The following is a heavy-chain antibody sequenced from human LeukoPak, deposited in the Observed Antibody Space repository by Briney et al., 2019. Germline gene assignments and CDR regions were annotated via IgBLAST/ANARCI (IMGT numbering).Heavy chain of an antibody. CDR1: GDSISGYY. Sequence: SETLSLTCTVSGDSISGYYWSWIRQPPGKGLECLGYIYYSGSTNYNPSLKSRVTMSVDPSKNQISLKLTSVTAADTAVYYCARVLLAGTTDYWGQGTLVTVSS. CDR2: IYYSGST. CDR3: ARVLLAGTTDY. D-gene: IGHD1-7*01. J-gene: IGHJ4*02. V-gene: IGHV4-59*01.